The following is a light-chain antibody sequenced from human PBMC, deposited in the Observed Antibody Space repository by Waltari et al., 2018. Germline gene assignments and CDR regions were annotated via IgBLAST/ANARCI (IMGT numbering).Light chain of an antibody. J-gene: IGLJ2*01. Sequence: QSALTQPAFVSGSRGQTITISCTGASSDVGGENYVSWYQHHPGRLPKPPIYAVPNRPSDISPRSSGAKSGNTASLVISGVQAEDEADYYCSSYSTSKTPVVFGGGTKLTV. V-gene: IGLV2-14*01. CDR2: AVP. CDR3: SSYSTSKTPVV. CDR1: SSDVGGENY.